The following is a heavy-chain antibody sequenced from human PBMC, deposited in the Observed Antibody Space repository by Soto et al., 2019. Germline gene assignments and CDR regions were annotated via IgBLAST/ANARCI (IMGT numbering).Heavy chain of an antibody. Sequence: PGGSLRLSCGASGFTFRSYSMNWVRQAPGKGLEWVSYISISTGTIYYADSVKGRFTISRDNARRSLYLQMNSLRDEDTAVYFSARESHGLVKKYGMDVWGQGT. CDR2: ISISTGTI. CDR1: GFTFRSYS. J-gene: IGHJ6*02. CDR3: ARESHGLVKKYGMDV. V-gene: IGHV3-48*02. D-gene: IGHD4-17*01.